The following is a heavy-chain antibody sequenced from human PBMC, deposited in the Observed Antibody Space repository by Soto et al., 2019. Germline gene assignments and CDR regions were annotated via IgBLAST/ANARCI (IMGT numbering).Heavy chain of an antibody. Sequence: EVQLVESGGGLVEPGRSLRLSCAASGFTFSAYSMAWFRQAPGKGLEWVGFIRRTVSGATTEYAASVQGRFIISRDDSKNNVYLQMSGLKTEDTAVYYCARELGAVTLIRGDVDFWGQGTLVTVSS. V-gene: IGHV3-49*03. CDR1: GFTFSAYS. J-gene: IGHJ4*02. CDR3: ARELGAVTLIRGDVDF. CDR2: IRRTVSGATT. D-gene: IGHD3-10*01.